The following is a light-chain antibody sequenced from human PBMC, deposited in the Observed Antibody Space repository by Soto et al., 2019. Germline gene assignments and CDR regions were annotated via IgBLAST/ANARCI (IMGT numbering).Light chain of an antibody. CDR2: GAS. V-gene: IGKV3-20*01. Sequence: EIVMTQSPGTLSLSPGERATLSCRASQSVSSNFLAWYQQRPGQAPRLLMDGASSRAAGIPDRFSGSGSGTDFTLTISRLEPEDFAVYYCQQYNNWLTFGGGTKVEIK. J-gene: IGKJ4*01. CDR3: QQYNNWLT. CDR1: QSVSSNF.